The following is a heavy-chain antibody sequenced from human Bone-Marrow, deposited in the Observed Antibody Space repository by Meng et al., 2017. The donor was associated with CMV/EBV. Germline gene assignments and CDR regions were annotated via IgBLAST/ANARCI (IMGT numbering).Heavy chain of an antibody. V-gene: IGHV4-61*01. Sequence: SETLSLTCTVSGGSVSSGYYHWNWIRQPPGKGLEWIGQTFDGTLINYNPSLQSRLIISVDTSKNQFSLDLNSVTAADTAVYYCAGLIAGLSGRGPWGQGTLVTVSS. CDR1: GGSVSSGYYH. J-gene: IGHJ5*02. D-gene: IGHD6-13*01. CDR2: TFDGTLI. CDR3: AGLIAGLSGRGP.